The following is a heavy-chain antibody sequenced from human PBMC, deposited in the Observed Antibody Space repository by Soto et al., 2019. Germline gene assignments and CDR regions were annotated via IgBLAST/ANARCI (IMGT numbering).Heavy chain of an antibody. Sequence: PSETLSLTCAVSGGSISSGGYSCSWIRQPPGKGLEWIGYMYYSGSTNYNPSLKSRVTISVDTSKNQFSLKLSSVTAADTAVYYCARRWGRTFDYWGQGTLVTVSS. D-gene: IGHD7-27*01. CDR2: MYYSGST. J-gene: IGHJ4*02. CDR1: GGSISSGGYS. V-gene: IGHV4-30-2*01. CDR3: ARRWGRTFDY.